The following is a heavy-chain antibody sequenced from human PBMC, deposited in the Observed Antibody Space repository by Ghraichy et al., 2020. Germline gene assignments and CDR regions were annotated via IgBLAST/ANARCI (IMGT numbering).Heavy chain of an antibody. Sequence: SLNISCTVSGGSITGGGYSWSWVRQPPGKGLEWIGYVYFSGSTYYNQSLKSRIDISVDTSKNQFSLNLTSLTAADTAVYFCARVATMFRGALDYWGRGTLVTVSS. V-gene: IGHV4-30-4*07. J-gene: IGHJ4*02. D-gene: IGHD3-10*01. CDR1: GGSITGGGYS. CDR3: ARVATMFRGALDY. CDR2: VYFSGST.